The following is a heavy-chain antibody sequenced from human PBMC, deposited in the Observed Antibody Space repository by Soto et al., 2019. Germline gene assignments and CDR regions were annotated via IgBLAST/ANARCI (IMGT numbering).Heavy chain of an antibody. D-gene: IGHD3-3*01. CDR2: ISGSGGST. V-gene: IGHV3-23*01. Sequence: GGSLRLSCAASGFTFSSYAMSWVRQAPGKGLEWVSAISGSGGSTYYADSVKGRFTISRDNSKNTLYLQMNSLRAEDTAVYYCAKDKFGVVIKGSSLVYWGQGTLVTVSS. CDR1: GFTFSSYA. J-gene: IGHJ4*02. CDR3: AKDKFGVVIKGSSLVY.